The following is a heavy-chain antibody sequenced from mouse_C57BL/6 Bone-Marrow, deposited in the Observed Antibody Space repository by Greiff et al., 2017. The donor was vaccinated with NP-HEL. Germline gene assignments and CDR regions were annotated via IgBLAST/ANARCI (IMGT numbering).Heavy chain of an antibody. V-gene: IGHV5-15*01. Sequence: EVQRVESGGGLVQPGGSLKLSCAASGFTFSDYGMAWVRQAPRKGPEWVAFISNLAYSIYYADTVTGRFTISRDNAKNTLYLQMSSLKSEDTAMYYCARRGGPYYFDYWGQGTTLTVSS. CDR1: GFTFSDYG. J-gene: IGHJ2*01. CDR2: ISNLAYSI. CDR3: ARRGGPYYFDY.